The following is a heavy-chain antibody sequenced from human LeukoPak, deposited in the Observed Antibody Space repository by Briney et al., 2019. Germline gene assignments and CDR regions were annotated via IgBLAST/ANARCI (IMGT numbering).Heavy chain of an antibody. CDR3: ATSLDTAAGAY. Sequence: GGSLRLSCAASGFSFSTYWMTWVRQAPGKGLEWLAKIRYDGSATYYVDSVKGRFTMSRDNAKNSLFLQTNRLRVEDTALYYCATSLDTAAGAYWGRGTLVTVSS. D-gene: IGHD5-18*01. CDR1: GFSFSTYW. CDR2: IRYDGSAT. V-gene: IGHV3-7*01. J-gene: IGHJ4*02.